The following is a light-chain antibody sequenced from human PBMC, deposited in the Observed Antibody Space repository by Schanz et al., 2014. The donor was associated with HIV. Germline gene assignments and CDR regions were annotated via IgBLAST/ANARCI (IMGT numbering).Light chain of an antibody. CDR2: DVT. CDR1: NSDIGGYNF. J-gene: IGLJ2*01. Sequence: QSALTQPASVSGSPGQSITISCTGTNSDIGGYNFVSWYQQHADKAPKLIIYDVTSRPSGISSRFSGSKSGNTASLTISGLQTEDEADYYCSSYAGSNNLVFGGGTKVTVL. V-gene: IGLV2-14*03. CDR3: SSYAGSNNLV.